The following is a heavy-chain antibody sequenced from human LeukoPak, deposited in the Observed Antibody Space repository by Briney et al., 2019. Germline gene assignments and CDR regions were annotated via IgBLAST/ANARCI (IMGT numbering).Heavy chain of an antibody. D-gene: IGHD6-19*01. V-gene: IGHV1-46*01. CDR1: GYTFTVYY. Sequence: ASVKVSCKASGYTFTVYYMHWVRQAPGQGLEWMGIINPSGGSTSYAQKFQGRVTMTRDTSTSTVYMELSSLRSEDTAVYYCARESFRVAGTHSHFRYWGQGTLVTVSS. J-gene: IGHJ4*02. CDR2: INPSGGST. CDR3: ARESFRVAGTHSHFRY.